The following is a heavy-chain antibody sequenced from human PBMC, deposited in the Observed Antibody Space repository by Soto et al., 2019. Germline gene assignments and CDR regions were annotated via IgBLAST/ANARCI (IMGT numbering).Heavy chain of an antibody. CDR2: ISSSSYI. D-gene: IGHD6-6*01. CDR1: GFTFSSYA. Sequence: GSLRLSCAASGFTFSSYAMSWVRQAPGKGLEWVSAISSSSYIYYADSVKGRFTISRDNAKNSLYLQMNSLRAEDTAVYYCARDYSSSGGMDVWGQGTTVTVSS. CDR3: ARDYSSSGGMDV. J-gene: IGHJ6*02. V-gene: IGHV3-21*01.